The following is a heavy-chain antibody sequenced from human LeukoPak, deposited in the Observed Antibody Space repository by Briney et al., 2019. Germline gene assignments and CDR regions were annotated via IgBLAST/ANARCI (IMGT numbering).Heavy chain of an antibody. CDR1: GFALRSCT. D-gene: IGHD6-19*01. CDR3: ARVAVAGPTGWFDS. V-gene: IGHV3-21*01. J-gene: IGHJ5*01. Sequence: GGSLRLSCAASGFALRSCTVTWVRQAPGKGLEWVSYISSTSAYIYYAESVKGRFSISRDNVDNVVHLQMSSLRNEDTAFYYCARVAVAGPTGWFDSWGQGTLVTVSS. CDR2: ISSTSAYI.